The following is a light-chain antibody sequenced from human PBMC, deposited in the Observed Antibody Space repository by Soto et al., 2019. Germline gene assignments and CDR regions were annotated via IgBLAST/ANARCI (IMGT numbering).Light chain of an antibody. CDR2: AAS. V-gene: IGKV1-9*01. Sequence: DIQLTQSPSFLAASVGDRVTITCRASQAISSYFAWYQQKPGKAPQLLIYAASTSQSGVPSRFSGKRSGTDFTLTISSLQPEDFATYYCQQLNSAPYTFGQGTKLEIK. CDR3: QQLNSAPYT. J-gene: IGKJ2*01. CDR1: QAISSY.